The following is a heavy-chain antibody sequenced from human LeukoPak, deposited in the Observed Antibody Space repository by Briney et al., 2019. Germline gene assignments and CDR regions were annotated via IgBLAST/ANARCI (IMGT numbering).Heavy chain of an antibody. J-gene: IGHJ2*01. CDR2: IHQSGST. Sequence: SETLSLTCAVNGGSFIGYYWSWLRQPAGRGLEWIGLIHQSGSTNSNPSLKSRVTISVDTSKNQFSLKLSSVTAADTAVYYCARADCSGGSCWRERRRWYSDLWGRGTLVTVSS. V-gene: IGHV4-34*01. CDR1: GGSFIGYY. CDR3: ARADCSGGSCWRERRRWYSDL. D-gene: IGHD2-15*01.